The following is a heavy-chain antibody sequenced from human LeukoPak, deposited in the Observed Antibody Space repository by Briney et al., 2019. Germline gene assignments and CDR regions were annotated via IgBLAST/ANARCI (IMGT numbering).Heavy chain of an antibody. CDR2: VYSGGNT. CDR3: AREYGGGTYLAFDI. J-gene: IGHJ3*02. Sequence: GGSLRLSCAASGFTVGSNYMCWVRQAPGKGLEWVSVVYSGGNTYYADSVKGRFTISRDDSKNTLFLQMNSLRAEDTAVYYCAREYGGGTYLAFDIWGRGKMVTVFS. CDR1: GFTVGSNY. D-gene: IGHD1-14*01. V-gene: IGHV3-53*01.